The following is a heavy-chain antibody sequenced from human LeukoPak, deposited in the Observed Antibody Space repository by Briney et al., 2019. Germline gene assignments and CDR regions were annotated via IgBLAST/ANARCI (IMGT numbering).Heavy chain of an antibody. CDR1: GGSISSYY. J-gene: IGHJ4*02. D-gene: IGHD2/OR15-2a*01. CDR2: IYYSGST. CDR3: ARGGGFYHFDY. V-gene: IGHV4-59*01. Sequence: SETLSLTCTVSGGSISSYYWSWIRQPPGKGLEWIGSIYYSGSTNYNPSLKSRVTISVDTSKNQFSLKLSSVTAADTAVYYCARGGGFYHFDYWGQGTLVTVSS.